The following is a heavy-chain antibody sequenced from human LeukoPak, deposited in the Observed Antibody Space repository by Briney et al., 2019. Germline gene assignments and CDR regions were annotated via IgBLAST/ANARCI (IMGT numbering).Heavy chain of an antibody. J-gene: IGHJ4*02. D-gene: IGHD3-3*01. CDR3: AREGYDFWSGYYDY. Sequence: GGSLRLSCAASGFTFSSYSVNWVRQAPGKGLEWVSSISSSSSYIYYADSVKGRFTISRDNAKNSLYLQMNSLRAEDTAVYYCAREGYDFWSGYYDYWGQGTLVTVSS. V-gene: IGHV3-21*01. CDR2: ISSSSSYI. CDR1: GFTFSSYS.